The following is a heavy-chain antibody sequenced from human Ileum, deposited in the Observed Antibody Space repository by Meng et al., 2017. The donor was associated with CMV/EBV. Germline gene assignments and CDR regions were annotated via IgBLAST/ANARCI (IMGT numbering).Heavy chain of an antibody. CDR2: MNPNSGNT. J-gene: IGHJ5*02. Sequence: ASAKVFCKASGYTFTSCDINWVRQAAGQGLEWMGWMNPNSGNTSYAQKFQGRVTMTRNTSITTAYMELSSLRSDDTAVYYCTRAFRDDGTRRTNWFDPWGQGNLVNVDS. CDR3: TRAFRDDGTRRTNWFDP. CDR1: GYTFTSCD. D-gene: IGHD2-8*01. V-gene: IGHV1-8*01.